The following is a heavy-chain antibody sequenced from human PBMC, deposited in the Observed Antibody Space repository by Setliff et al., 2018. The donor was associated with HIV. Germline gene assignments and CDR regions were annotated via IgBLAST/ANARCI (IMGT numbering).Heavy chain of an antibody. CDR3: NIYYNYYYMDV. CDR2: IYYSGSTYYYGGST. CDR1: GGSISSSIYY. V-gene: IGHV4-39*07. J-gene: IGHJ6*03. Sequence: LSLTCTVSGGSISSSIYYWGWIRQPPGKGLEWIGFIYYSGSTYYYGGSTYYNPSLKSRVTISVDTSKNQFSLKLSSVTAADTAVYYCNIYYNYYYMDVWGKGTTVTVSS.